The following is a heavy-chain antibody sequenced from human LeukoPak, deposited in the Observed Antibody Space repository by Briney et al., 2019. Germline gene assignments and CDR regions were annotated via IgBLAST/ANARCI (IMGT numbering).Heavy chain of an antibody. Sequence: GGSLRLSCAASGFTFSDYYMSWIRQAPGKGLEWVSYISSSGSTIYYADSVKGRFTISRDNAKNSLYLQMNSQRAEDTAVYYCARDARPKLLWFGKTPVGGYWGQGTLVTVSS. V-gene: IGHV3-11*01. CDR3: ARDARPKLLWFGKTPVGGY. CDR2: ISSSGSTI. CDR1: GFTFSDYY. D-gene: IGHD3-10*01. J-gene: IGHJ4*02.